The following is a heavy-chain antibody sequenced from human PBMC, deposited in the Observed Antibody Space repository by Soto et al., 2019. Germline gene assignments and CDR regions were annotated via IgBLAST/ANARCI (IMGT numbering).Heavy chain of an antibody. J-gene: IGHJ5*02. CDR2: IIPIFGTA. CDR3: ARGGYSYGYYWFDP. D-gene: IGHD5-18*01. Sequence: GASVKVSCKASGGTFSSYAISWVRQAPGQGLEWMGGIIPIFGTANYAQKFQGRVTITADESTSTAYMELSSLRSEDTAVYYCARGGYSYGYYWFDPWGQGTLVTVSS. CDR1: GGTFSSYA. V-gene: IGHV1-69*13.